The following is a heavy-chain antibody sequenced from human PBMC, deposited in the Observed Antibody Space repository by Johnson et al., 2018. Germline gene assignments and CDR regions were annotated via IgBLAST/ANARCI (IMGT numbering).Heavy chain of an antibody. CDR2: ISYDGSNK. Sequence: QVQLVESGGGVVQPGRSLRLSCAASGFTFSSYAMHWVRQAPGKGLEWVAVISYDGSNKYYADSVKGRFTISRDNSKNTLYLQMNSLRAEDTAVYYCLVGAFDIWGQGTMVTVSS. D-gene: IGHD2-15*01. J-gene: IGHJ3*02. CDR3: LVGAFDI. CDR1: GFTFSSYA. V-gene: IGHV3-30-3*01.